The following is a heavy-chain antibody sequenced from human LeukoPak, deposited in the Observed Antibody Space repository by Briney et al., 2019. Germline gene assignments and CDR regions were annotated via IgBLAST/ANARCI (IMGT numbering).Heavy chain of an antibody. V-gene: IGHV3-30*02. CDR3: AKDRWTEVDAFDI. Sequence: SGGSLRLSCAASGFTFGSYGMHWVRQAPGKGLDWVAFVRYDGNNPYYSASVKGRFTISRDNSKNTLYLQMNSLRAEDTAVYYCAKDRWTEVDAFDIWSQGTMVTVSS. CDR1: GFTFGSYG. J-gene: IGHJ3*02. D-gene: IGHD1-1*01. CDR2: VRYDGNNP.